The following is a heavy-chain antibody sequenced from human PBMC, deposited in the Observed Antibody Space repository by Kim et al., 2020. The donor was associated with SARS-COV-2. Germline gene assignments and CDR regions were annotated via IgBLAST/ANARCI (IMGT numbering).Heavy chain of an antibody. CDR3: ARDIRGTWFDP. J-gene: IGHJ5*02. D-gene: IGHD3-16*01. V-gene: IGHV3-7*01. CDR2: EK. Sequence: EKYYVDSVRGRITISRDNAKNSMYLQMSGLRGEDTAVYYCARDIRGTWFDPWGQGTLVTVSS.